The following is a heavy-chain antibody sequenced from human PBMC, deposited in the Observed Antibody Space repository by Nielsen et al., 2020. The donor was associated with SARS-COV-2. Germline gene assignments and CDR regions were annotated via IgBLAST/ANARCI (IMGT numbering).Heavy chain of an antibody. CDR1: GFTFSSYW. CDR3: ARAIAVARYMDY. Sequence: GESLKISRAASGFTFSSYWMSWVRQAPGKGLEWVANIKQDGSEKYYVDSVKGRFTISRDNSKNTLYLQMNSLRAEDTAVYYCARAIAVARYMDYWGQGTLVTVSS. CDR2: IKQDGSEK. V-gene: IGHV3-7*02. J-gene: IGHJ4*02. D-gene: IGHD6-19*01.